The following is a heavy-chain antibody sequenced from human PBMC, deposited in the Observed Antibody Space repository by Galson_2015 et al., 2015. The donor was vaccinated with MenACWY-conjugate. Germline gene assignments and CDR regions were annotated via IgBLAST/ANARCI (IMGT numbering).Heavy chain of an antibody. CDR2: ISGSGGT. V-gene: IGHV3-23*01. CDR3: AKDVTITVTGTCVY. J-gene: IGHJ4*02. D-gene: IGHD4-17*01. CDR1: GFTFSSYA. Sequence: SLRLSCAASGFTFSSYAMSWVRQAPGKGLEWVSAISGSGGTYYADSVKGRFTISRDNSKSTLYLQMNSLRAEDTAVYYCAKDVTITVTGTCVYWGQGTLATVSS.